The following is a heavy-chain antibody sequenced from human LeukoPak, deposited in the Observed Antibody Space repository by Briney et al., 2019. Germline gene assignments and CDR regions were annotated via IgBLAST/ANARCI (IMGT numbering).Heavy chain of an antibody. Sequence: SETLFLTCTVSGGSISSGGYYWSWIRQPPGKGLEWIGYIYYSGSTNYNPSLKSRVTISVDTSKNQFSLKLSSVTAADTAVYYCARQRSGYPVDYWGQGTLVTVSS. D-gene: IGHD3-3*01. J-gene: IGHJ4*02. V-gene: IGHV4-61*08. CDR2: IYYSGST. CDR3: ARQRSGYPVDY. CDR1: GGSISSGGYY.